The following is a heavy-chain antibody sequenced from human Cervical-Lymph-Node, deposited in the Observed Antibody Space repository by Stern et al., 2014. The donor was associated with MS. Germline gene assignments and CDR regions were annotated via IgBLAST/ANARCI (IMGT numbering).Heavy chain of an antibody. D-gene: IGHD5-12*01. Sequence: QVQLVQSGAEVRKPGASVKVSCKTSGFSFTNHVVHWVRQAPGQGLVWMGLITTVNGNTEYSRNFQGRVTITRTTSATPAFMELGSLRSEDPAFYYWARELWGGGATDDFDFWGQGTLVTVSS. CDR3: ARELWGGGATDDFDF. V-gene: IGHV1-3*04. CDR2: ITTVNGNT. CDR1: GFSFTNHV. J-gene: IGHJ4*02.